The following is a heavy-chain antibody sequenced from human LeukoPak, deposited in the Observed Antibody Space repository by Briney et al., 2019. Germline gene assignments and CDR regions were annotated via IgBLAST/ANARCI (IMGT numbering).Heavy chain of an antibody. CDR3: AKHEGYSYGLEYFDY. Sequence: GGSLRLSCAASGFTFSSYAMSWVRQAPEKGLEWVSAISGGGDSTYYADSVQGRFTIPRDNSKNTLYLQMNSLRAEDTAVYYCAKHEGYSYGLEYFDYWGQGTLVTVSS. J-gene: IGHJ4*02. CDR2: ISGGGDST. D-gene: IGHD5-18*01. CDR1: GFTFSSYA. V-gene: IGHV3-23*01.